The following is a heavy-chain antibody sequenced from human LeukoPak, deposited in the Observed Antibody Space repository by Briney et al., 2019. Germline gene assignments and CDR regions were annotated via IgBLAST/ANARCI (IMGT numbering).Heavy chain of an antibody. CDR1: GFTFSSYS. CDR3: AKSGTRSSWSPRVKTYLDY. D-gene: IGHD6-13*01. CDR2: ISSSSSYI. J-gene: IGHJ4*02. V-gene: IGHV3-21*01. Sequence: GGSLRLSCAASGFTFSSYSMNWVRQAPGKGLEWVSSISSSSSYIYYADSVKGRFTISRDNAKNSLYLQMNSLRAEDTAVYYCAKSGTRSSWSPRVKTYLDYWGQGTLVTVSS.